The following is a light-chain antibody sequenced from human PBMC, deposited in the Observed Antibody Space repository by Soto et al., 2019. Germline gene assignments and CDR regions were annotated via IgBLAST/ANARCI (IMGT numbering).Light chain of an antibody. V-gene: IGKV3-11*02. Sequence: EIVVTQSPATLSLSPGERATLSCRTSQSVGSYLAWYQKKPGKAPRLLIYDASNRATGIPDRFSGSGSGRDFTITISSLEPEDFAVYYCQQRSTWHPLSFGGGTQVEIQ. CDR1: QSVGSY. CDR2: DAS. J-gene: IGKJ4*01. CDR3: QQRSTWHPLS.